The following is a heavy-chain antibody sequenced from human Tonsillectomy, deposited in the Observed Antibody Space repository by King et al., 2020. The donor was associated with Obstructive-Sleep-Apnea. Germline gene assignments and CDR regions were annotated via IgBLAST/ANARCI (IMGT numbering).Heavy chain of an antibody. Sequence: VQLQESGGGLVQPGGSLRLSCAASGFTFSSFWMSWVRQAPGKGLEWVANIKQEGSEKYYVVSVKGGFTISRDNAKHSLFLQMNSLRAEDTAVYYCSRSEYTSSWYRGFDYWGQGTLVTVSS. CDR3: SRSEYTSSWYRGFDY. J-gene: IGHJ4*02. CDR2: IKQEGSEK. V-gene: IGHV3-7*03. CDR1: GFTFSSFW. D-gene: IGHD6-13*01.